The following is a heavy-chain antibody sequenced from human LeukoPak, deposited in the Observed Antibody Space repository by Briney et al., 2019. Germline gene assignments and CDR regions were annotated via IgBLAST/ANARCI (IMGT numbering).Heavy chain of an antibody. J-gene: IGHJ2*01. CDR1: GGSISSYY. D-gene: IGHD1-26*01. Sequence: SETLSLTCTGSGGSISSYYWSWVRQPPGKGLEGIGYIYYSGSTNYNPSLKSRVTISVDTSKNQFSLKLSSVTAADTAVYYCARDRVGATTGYFDLWGRGTLVTVSS. CDR3: ARDRVGATTGYFDL. V-gene: IGHV4-59*01. CDR2: IYYSGST.